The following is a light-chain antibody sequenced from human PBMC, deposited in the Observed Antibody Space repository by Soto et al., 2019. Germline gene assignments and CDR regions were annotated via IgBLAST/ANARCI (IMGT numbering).Light chain of an antibody. CDR2: AAS. J-gene: IGKJ4*01. Sequence: DIQMTQSPSSLSASLGDRVTITCRASQGIGVYLAWFQQKPGKVPKLLIYAASALQSGVPSRFSGSGSGTDFTITISSLQPEDCATYYCQKYNSAPLTFGGGTKVELK. CDR1: QGIGVY. V-gene: IGKV1-27*01. CDR3: QKYNSAPLT.